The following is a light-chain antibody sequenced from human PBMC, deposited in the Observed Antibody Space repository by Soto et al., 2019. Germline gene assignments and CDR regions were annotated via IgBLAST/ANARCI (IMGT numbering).Light chain of an antibody. Sequence: DMQMTQSPSSLSASVGDRVTITCRAIQSINHFLNWYQQILGKVPKLLMYAASTLESGVAARFRGNVSGRDFSLTFNSLQPEEFASCFYQKSYSLSKSFGRGTKVEMK. CDR2: AAS. CDR3: QKSYSLSKS. V-gene: IGKV1-39*01. J-gene: IGKJ1*01. CDR1: QSINHF.